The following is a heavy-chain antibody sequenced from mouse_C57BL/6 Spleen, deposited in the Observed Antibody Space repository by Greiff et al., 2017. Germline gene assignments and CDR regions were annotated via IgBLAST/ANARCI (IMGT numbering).Heavy chain of an antibody. D-gene: IGHD1-1*01. V-gene: IGHV1-53*01. J-gene: IGHJ2*01. CDR3: ARKDYGSSYYFDY. Sequence: QVQLQQPGTELVQPGASVKLSCKASGYTFTSYWMHWVQQRPGQGLEWIGNINPSNGGTKYNETFKSKATLTVDKSTSTVYMQLSSLTSEDSAVYYCARKDYGSSYYFDYWGQGTTLTVSS. CDR1: GYTFTSYW. CDR2: INPSNGGT.